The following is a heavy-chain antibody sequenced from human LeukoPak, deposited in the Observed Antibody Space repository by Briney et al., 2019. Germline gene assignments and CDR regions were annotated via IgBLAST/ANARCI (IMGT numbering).Heavy chain of an antibody. CDR2: ISYDGSNK. CDR1: GFTFSSYG. CDR3: VTGYYYDSSGYLGPFDY. V-gene: IGHV3-30*03. Sequence: GGSLRLSCAASGFTFSSYGMHWVRKAPGKGLEWVAVISYDGSNKYYADSVKGRFTISRDNSKNTLYLQMNSLRAEDTAVYYCVTGYYYDSSGYLGPFDYWGQGTLVTVSS. J-gene: IGHJ4*02. D-gene: IGHD3-22*01.